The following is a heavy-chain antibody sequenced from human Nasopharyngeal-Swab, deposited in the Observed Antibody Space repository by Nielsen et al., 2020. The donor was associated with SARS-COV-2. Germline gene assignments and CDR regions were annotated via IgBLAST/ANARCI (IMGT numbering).Heavy chain of an antibody. Sequence: WIRQPPGKGLEWMGWISAYNGNTNYAQKLQGRVTMTTDTSTGTAYMELRSLRSDDTAVYYCARAGDRFGELLFFDYWGQGNLVTVSS. J-gene: IGHJ4*02. D-gene: IGHD3-10*01. CDR3: ARAGDRFGELLFFDY. V-gene: IGHV1-18*01. CDR2: ISAYNGNT.